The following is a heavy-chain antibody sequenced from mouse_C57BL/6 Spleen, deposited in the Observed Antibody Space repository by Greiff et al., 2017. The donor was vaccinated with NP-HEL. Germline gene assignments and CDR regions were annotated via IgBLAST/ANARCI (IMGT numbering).Heavy chain of an antibody. CDR1: GFNIKDDY. CDR3: TTSTTVVARAY. Sequence: VHVKQSGAELVRPGASVKLSCTASGFNIKDDYMHWVKQRPEQGLEWIGWIDPENGDTEYASKFQGKATITADTSSNTAYLQLSSLTSEDTAVYYCTTSTTVVARAYWGQGTLVTVSA. D-gene: IGHD1-1*01. J-gene: IGHJ3*01. CDR2: IDPENGDT. V-gene: IGHV14-4*01.